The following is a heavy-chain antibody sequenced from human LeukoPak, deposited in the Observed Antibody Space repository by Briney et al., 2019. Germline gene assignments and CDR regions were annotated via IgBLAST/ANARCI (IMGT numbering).Heavy chain of an antibody. CDR3: ARSKAYSGYDWDWYYYGMDD. J-gene: IGHJ6*02. CDR2: IYYSGST. D-gene: IGHD5-12*01. V-gene: IGHV4-59*01. CDR1: GGSISSYD. Sequence: PSETLSLTCTVFGGSISSYDWGWIRQPPGKGLEWIGYIYYSGSTNYNPSLKSRVTISVDTSKNQFSLKLSPVTAADTAVYYCARSKAYSGYDWDWYYYGMDDRGLRSTVTVSS.